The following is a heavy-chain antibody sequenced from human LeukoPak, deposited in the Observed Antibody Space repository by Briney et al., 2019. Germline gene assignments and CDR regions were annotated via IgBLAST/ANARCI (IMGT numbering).Heavy chain of an antibody. V-gene: IGHV1-69*04. J-gene: IGHJ4*02. CDR1: GGTFSSYA. CDR3: AREFGDDY. CDR2: IIPILGIA. D-gene: IGHD3-10*01. Sequence: SVKVSCKASGGTFSSYAISWVRQAPGQGLEWMGRIIPILGIANYAQKFQGRVTITADKSTSTAYKELSSLRSEDTAVYYCAREFGDDYWGQGTLVTVPS.